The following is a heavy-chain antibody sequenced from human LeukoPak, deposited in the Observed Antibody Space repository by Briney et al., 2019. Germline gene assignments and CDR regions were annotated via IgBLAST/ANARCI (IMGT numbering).Heavy chain of an antibody. Sequence: SETLSLTCAVYGGSFSGYYWSWIRQPPGKGLEWIGEINHSGSTNYNPSLKSRVTISVDTSKNQFSLKLSSVTAADTAVYYCARGIKSSSRYKGRAFDIWGQGTMVTVSS. CDR1: GGSFSGYY. CDR3: ARGIKSSSRYKGRAFDI. CDR2: INHSGST. D-gene: IGHD6-13*01. V-gene: IGHV4-34*01. J-gene: IGHJ3*02.